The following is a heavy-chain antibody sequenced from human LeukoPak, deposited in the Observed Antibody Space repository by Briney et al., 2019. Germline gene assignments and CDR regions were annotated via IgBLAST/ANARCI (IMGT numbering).Heavy chain of an antibody. D-gene: IGHD3-10*01. CDR2: IWYDVNHK. CDR3: AKEGTPQVSTWYDL. Sequence: PGRSLRLSCAASGFTFNSYGMHWVRQAPGKGLEWVAVIWYDVNHKYYADSVKGRFIISRDNPRNTLYLQMNILRTEDTAVYYCAKEGTPQVSTWYDLWGQGTQVIVSS. J-gene: IGHJ5*02. CDR1: GFTFNSYG. V-gene: IGHV3-33*06.